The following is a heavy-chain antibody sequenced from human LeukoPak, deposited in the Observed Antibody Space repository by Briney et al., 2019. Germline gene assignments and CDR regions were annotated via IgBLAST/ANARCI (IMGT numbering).Heavy chain of an antibody. D-gene: IGHD2-15*01. V-gene: IGHV4-4*02. CDR3: VGLVVPGWFDP. CDR2: IYHSGST. Sequence: SGTLSLTCAVSGGSISSSNWWSWVRQPPGKGLEWIGEIYHSGSTNYNPSLKSRVTISVDKSKNQFSLKLSSVIATDTAVYYCVGLVVPGWFDPWGQGTLVTVSS. J-gene: IGHJ5*02. CDR1: GGSISSSNW.